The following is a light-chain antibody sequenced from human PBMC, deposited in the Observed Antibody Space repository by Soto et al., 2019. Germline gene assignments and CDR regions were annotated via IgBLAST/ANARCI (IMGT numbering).Light chain of an antibody. V-gene: IGLV1-40*01. J-gene: IGLJ1*01. CDR3: SSYTSSSPLEV. Sequence: QSVLTQPPSVSGAPGQRVTISCTGSSSNIGAGYDVHWYQQLPGTAPKLLIYGNSNRPSGVPDRFSGSKSGTSASLAITGLEAEDEADYYCSSYTSSSPLEVFGTGTKVTVL. CDR1: SSNIGAGYD. CDR2: GNS.